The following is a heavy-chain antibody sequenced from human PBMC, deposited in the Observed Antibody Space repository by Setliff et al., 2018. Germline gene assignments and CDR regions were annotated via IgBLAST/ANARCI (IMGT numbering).Heavy chain of an antibody. CDR3: ARDRKSSPEHYYFDY. Sequence: ASVKVSCKASGGMSGTYSISWVRQAPGQGLEWMGAIIPIFGTPNYAQKFQDRVTITAGVSTSTAYMELGSLTSDDTAVYYCARDRKSSPEHYYFDYWGQGTLVTVSS. J-gene: IGHJ4*02. V-gene: IGHV1-69*13. CDR1: GGMSGTYS. CDR2: IIPIFGTP.